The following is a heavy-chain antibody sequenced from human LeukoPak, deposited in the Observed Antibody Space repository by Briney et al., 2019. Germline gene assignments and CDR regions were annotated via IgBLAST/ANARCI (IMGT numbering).Heavy chain of an antibody. CDR2: IYYSGST. Sequence: SETLSLTCTVSGGSISSYYWSWIRQPPGKGLEWIGYIYYSGSTNYNPSLKSRVTISVDTSKNQFSLKLSSVTAADTAVYYCAWRKTAGSSPGGWGQGTLVTVSS. V-gene: IGHV4-59*12. CDR1: GGSISSYY. J-gene: IGHJ4*02. D-gene: IGHD1-14*01. CDR3: AWRKTAGSSPGG.